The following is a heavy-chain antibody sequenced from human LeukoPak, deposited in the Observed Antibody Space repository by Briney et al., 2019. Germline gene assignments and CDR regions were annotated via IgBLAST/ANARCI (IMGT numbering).Heavy chain of an antibody. CDR2: INAGNGNT. J-gene: IGHJ4*02. CDR1: GYTFTSYA. CDR3: ARSRITMVRGALVY. V-gene: IGHV1-3*01. D-gene: IGHD3-10*01. Sequence: ASVKVTCKASGYTFTSYAMHWVRQAPGQRLEWMGWINAGNGNTKYSQKFQGRVTITRDTSASTAYMELSSLRSEDTAVYYCARSRITMVRGALVYWGQGTLVTVSS.